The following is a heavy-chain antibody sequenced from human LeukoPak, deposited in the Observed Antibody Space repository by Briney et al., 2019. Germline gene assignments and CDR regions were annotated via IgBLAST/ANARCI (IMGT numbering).Heavy chain of an antibody. CDR2: IKEDGSEK. D-gene: IGHD3-9*01. J-gene: IGHJ5*02. V-gene: IGHV3-7*05. Sequence: GGSLRPSCAASGFTFSSYWMSWVRQAPGKGLEWVANIKEDGSEKYYVDSMKGRFAISRDNAKNSLYLQMNSLGAEDTAVYYCARVQYSLTRGDNWFDPWGQGTLVTVSS. CDR1: GFTFSSYW. CDR3: ARVQYSLTRGDNWFDP.